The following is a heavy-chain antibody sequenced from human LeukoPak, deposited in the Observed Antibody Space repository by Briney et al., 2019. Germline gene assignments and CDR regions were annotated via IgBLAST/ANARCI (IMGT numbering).Heavy chain of an antibody. V-gene: IGHV3-30-3*01. CDR3: ARVPKWELPFDY. J-gene: IGHJ4*02. Sequence: GRSLRLSCAASGFTFSSYAMHWVRQAPGKGLEWVAVISYDGSNKYYADSVKGRFTISRDNSKNTLYLQMNSLRAEDTAVYYCARVPKWELPFDYWGQGTLVTASS. D-gene: IGHD1-26*01. CDR2: ISYDGSNK. CDR1: GFTFSSYA.